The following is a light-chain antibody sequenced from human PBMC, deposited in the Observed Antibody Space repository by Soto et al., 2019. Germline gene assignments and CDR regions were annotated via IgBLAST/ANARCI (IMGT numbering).Light chain of an antibody. CDR1: NRDVGGYNY. J-gene: IGLJ1*01. V-gene: IGLV2-11*01. CDR2: DVS. Sequence: SVVAXPRPVSGSPGQSVTNSCTGTNRDVGGYNYVSWYQQHPGKAPKLMIYDVSKRPSGVPDRFSGSKSGNTASLTISGLQAEDEADYYCCSYAGSYTYVFGSGTKVTVL. CDR3: CSYAGSYTYV.